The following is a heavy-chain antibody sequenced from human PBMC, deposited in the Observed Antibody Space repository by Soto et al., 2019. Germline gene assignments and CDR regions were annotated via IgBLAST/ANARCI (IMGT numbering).Heavy chain of an antibody. Sequence: ASVKVSCKASGGTFSSYAISWVRQAPGQGLEWMGGIIPIFGTANYAQKFQGRVTITADKSTSTAYMELSSLRSEDTAVYYCARLIAAAGPGDYCGQGTLVTVSS. J-gene: IGHJ4*02. CDR2: IIPIFGTA. D-gene: IGHD6-13*01. CDR1: GGTFSSYA. V-gene: IGHV1-69*06. CDR3: ARLIAAAGPGDY.